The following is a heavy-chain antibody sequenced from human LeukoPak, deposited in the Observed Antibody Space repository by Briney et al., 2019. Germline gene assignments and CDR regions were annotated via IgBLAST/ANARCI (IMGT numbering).Heavy chain of an antibody. J-gene: IGHJ3*02. Sequence: ASVKVSCKASGYTFTSYGISWVRQAPGQGLEWMGWISAYNGNTNYAQKLQGRVTMTTDTSTSTAYMELRSLRSDDTAVYYCARDLSWELHSIVAFDIWGQGTMVTVSS. CDR2: ISAYNGNT. CDR1: GYTFTSYG. V-gene: IGHV1-18*01. CDR3: ARDLSWELHSIVAFDI. D-gene: IGHD1-26*01.